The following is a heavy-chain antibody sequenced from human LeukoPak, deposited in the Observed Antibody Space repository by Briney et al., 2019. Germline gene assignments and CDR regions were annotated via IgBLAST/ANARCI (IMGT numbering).Heavy chain of an antibody. Sequence: ASVKVSCKASGYTFTSYGISWVRQAPGQGLEWMGWISAYNGNTNYAQKLQGRVTMTTDTSTSTAYMELRSLRSDDTAVYYCARDRRDFDWLLFLDYWGQGTLVTVSS. J-gene: IGHJ4*02. CDR2: ISAYNGNT. CDR1: GYTFTSYG. V-gene: IGHV1-18*01. D-gene: IGHD3-9*01. CDR3: ARDRRDFDWLLFLDY.